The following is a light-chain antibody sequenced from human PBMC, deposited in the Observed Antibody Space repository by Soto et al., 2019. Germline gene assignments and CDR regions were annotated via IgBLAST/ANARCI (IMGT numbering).Light chain of an antibody. CDR3: QQYGASFPLT. J-gene: IGKJ4*01. CDR2: GTS. V-gene: IGKV3-20*01. Sequence: EVVLTQSPGTLSLSPGQRATLSCRASQSVSSSDLAWYQQKPGQAPRLLIYGTSSRAAGIPDRFGGSGSGTHFTLTITRLEPEDFAVYYCQQYGASFPLTFGGGTKVEIK. CDR1: QSVSSSD.